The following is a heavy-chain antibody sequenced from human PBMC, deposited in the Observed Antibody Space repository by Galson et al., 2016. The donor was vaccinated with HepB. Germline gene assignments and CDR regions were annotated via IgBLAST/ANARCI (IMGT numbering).Heavy chain of an antibody. D-gene: IGHD1-7*01. V-gene: IGHV3-23*01. CDR3: AKEWDNWDYGEGDEAFDI. Sequence: SLRLSCAASGFSFRSYAMSWVRQAPGKGLEWVSAIRGSDGTDIWYADSVKGRFIISRDDSKNTLFLDMNSLRAEDTARYYCAKEWDNWDYGEGDEAFDIWGQGTMVTVSS. CDR2: IRGSDGTDI. J-gene: IGHJ3*02. CDR1: GFSFRSYA.